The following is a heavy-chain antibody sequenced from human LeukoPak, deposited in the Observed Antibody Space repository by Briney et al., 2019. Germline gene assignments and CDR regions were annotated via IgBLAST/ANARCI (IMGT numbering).Heavy chain of an antibody. CDR3: ARQYCSGGSCYIGY. D-gene: IGHD2-15*01. J-gene: IGHJ4*02. CDR2: IYHSGST. Sequence: SSETLSLTCAVSGYSISSGYYWGWIRQPPGKGLEWIGSIYHSGSTYYNPSLKSQVTISVHTSKNQFSLKLSSVTAADTAVYYCARQYCSGGSCYIGYWGQGTLVTVSS. V-gene: IGHV4-38-2*01. CDR1: GYSISSGYY.